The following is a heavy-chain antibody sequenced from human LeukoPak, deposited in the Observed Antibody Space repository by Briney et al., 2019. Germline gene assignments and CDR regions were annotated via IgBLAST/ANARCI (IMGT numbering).Heavy chain of an antibody. J-gene: IGHJ5*02. D-gene: IGHD2-15*01. V-gene: IGHV4-59*11. CDR3: ARLKDLWFDP. Sequence: SETLSLTCTVSVGSISSHYWSWIRQTPGKGLEWIGYISYSGGTNYNPSFKSRDTISVDTSKSQSSLRLTSVTAADTAVYYCARLKDLWFDPWGQGTLVTVSS. CDR2: ISYSGGT. CDR1: VGSISSHY.